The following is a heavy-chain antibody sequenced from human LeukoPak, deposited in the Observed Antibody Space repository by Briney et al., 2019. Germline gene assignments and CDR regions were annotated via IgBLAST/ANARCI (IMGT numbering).Heavy chain of an antibody. D-gene: IGHD3-22*01. CDR3: ARCYDSSGYYYALNWFDP. CDR2: INHSGST. CDR1: GGSFRGYY. V-gene: IGHV4-34*01. Sequence: SETLSLTCAVYGGSFRGYYWSWIRQPPGKGLEWIGEINHSGSTNYNPSLKSRVTISVDTSKNQFSLKLSSVTAADTAVYYCARCYDSSGYYYALNWFDPWGQGTLVTVSS. J-gene: IGHJ5*02.